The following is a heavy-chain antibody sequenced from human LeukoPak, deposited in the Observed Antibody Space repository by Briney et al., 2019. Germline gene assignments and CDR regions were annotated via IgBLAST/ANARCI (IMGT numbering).Heavy chain of an antibody. CDR1: GFTFSDYY. CDR2: ISSTSTYT. V-gene: IGHV3-11*03. J-gene: IGHJ5*02. Sequence: PGGSLRLSCAASGFTFSDYYMSWIRQAPGRGLEWISYISSTSTYTNYADSVKGRFTISRDNAKKSLYLQMNSLRADDTAVYYCARHLKSQINWFDPWGQGTLATVSS. CDR3: ARHLKSQINWFDP.